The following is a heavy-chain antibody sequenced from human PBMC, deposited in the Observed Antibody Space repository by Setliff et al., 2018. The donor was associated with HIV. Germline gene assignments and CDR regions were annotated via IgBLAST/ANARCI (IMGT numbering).Heavy chain of an antibody. CDR3: ARARGIITTFDY. CDR1: GGTFSSYV. CDR2: IIPVSDTT. J-gene: IGHJ4*02. Sequence: GASVKVSCKSSGGTFSSYVINWVRQAPGQGLEWMGGIIPVSDTTNYAQKFQGRLTITADESTSTAYMELSSLKSEDTAVYYCARARGIITTFDYWGQGTLVTVSS. D-gene: IGHD3-22*01. V-gene: IGHV1-69*13.